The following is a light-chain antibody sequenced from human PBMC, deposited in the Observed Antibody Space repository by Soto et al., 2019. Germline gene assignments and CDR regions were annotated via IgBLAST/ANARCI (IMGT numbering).Light chain of an antibody. J-gene: IGKJ1*01. CDR1: QTVLDSSNNKDY. CDR3: MQSLHLPWT. CDR2: EVS. V-gene: IGKV4-1*01. Sequence: DIVMTQSPDCLAVSLGERATINCRSSQTVLDSSNNKDYLSWYHQKAGQPPQLLICEVSNRFSGVPDRFSGSGSGTDFTLKISRVEAEDVGVYYCMQSLHLPWTFGQGTKVE.